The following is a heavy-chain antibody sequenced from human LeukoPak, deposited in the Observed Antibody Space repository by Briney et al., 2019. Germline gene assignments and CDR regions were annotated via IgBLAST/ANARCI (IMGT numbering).Heavy chain of an antibody. V-gene: IGHV4-59*08. Sequence: SETLSLTCTVSGGSISSYYWSWIRQPPGKGLEWIGYIYYSGGTNYNPSLKSRVTISVDTSKNQFSLKLSSVTAADTAVYYCAGQPLVGKTSGGFDYWGQGTLVTVSS. CDR3: AGQPLVGKTSGGFDY. CDR1: GGSISSYY. D-gene: IGHD2-15*01. J-gene: IGHJ4*02. CDR2: IYYSGGT.